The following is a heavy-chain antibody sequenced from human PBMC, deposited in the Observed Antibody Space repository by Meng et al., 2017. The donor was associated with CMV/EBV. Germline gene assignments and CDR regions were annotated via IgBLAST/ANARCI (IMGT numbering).Heavy chain of an antibody. CDR2: IRSKAYGGTT. D-gene: IGHD5-12*01. CDR1: GFTFGDYA. J-gene: IGHJ4*02. V-gene: IGHV3-49*04. CDR3: TSRYN. Sequence: GESLKISCTASGFTFGDYAMSWVRQAPGKGLEWVGFIRSKAYGGTTEYAASVKGRFTISRDDSKSIAYLQMNSLKTEDTAVYYCTSRYNWGQGTLVTVSS.